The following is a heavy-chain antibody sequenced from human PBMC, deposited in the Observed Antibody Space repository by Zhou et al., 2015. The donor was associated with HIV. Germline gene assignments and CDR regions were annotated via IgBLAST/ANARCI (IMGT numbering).Heavy chain of an antibody. D-gene: IGHD2-21*02. J-gene: IGHJ2*01. CDR3: ARTSTHPTIVVVTATQYWYFDL. V-gene: IGHV1-69*01. Sequence: QVQLVQSGAEVKKPGSSVKVSCKASGGTFSSYAISWVRQAPGQGLEWMGGIIPIFGTANYAQKFQGRVTITADESTSTAYMELSSLRSEDTAVYYCARTSTHPTIVVVTATQYWYFDLWGRGTLVTVSS. CDR1: GGTFSSYA. CDR2: IIPIFGTA.